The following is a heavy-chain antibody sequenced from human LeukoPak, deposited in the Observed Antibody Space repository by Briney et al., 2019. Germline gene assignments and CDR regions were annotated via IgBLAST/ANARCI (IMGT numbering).Heavy chain of an antibody. Sequence: SVKVSCKASGGTFSSYAISWVRQAPGQGLEWMGGIIPIFGTANYAQKFQGRVTITTDESTSTAYMELSSLRSEDTAVYYCARGIAARLSRYYYMDVWCKGNTVPVSS. CDR2: IIPIFGTA. V-gene: IGHV1-69*05. J-gene: IGHJ6*03. CDR1: GGTFSSYA. CDR3: ARGIAARLSRYYYMDV. D-gene: IGHD6-6*01.